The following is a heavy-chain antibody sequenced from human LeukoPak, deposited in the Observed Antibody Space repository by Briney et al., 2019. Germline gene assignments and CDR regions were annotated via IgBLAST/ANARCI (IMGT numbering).Heavy chain of an antibody. Sequence: GGSLRLSCAASGFSFSSHWMSWVRRAPGRGLEWVANIKQDGSEKYYVDSVKGRFTIFRDNAKNSVYLQMNSLSAEDTAVYYCARDGSAPGIYFDYWGQGSLVTVSS. CDR2: IKQDGSEK. J-gene: IGHJ4*02. V-gene: IGHV3-7*01. D-gene: IGHD6-13*01. CDR1: GFSFSSHW. CDR3: ARDGSAPGIYFDY.